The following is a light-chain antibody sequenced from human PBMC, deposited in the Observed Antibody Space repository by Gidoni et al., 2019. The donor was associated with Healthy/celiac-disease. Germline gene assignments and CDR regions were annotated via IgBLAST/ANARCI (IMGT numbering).Light chain of an antibody. CDR2: AAS. J-gene: IGKJ2*01. CDR1: QSSSSY. CDR3: QQSYSTPYT. V-gene: IGKV1-39*01. Sequence: DIQMTQSTSSLSASVGARVTITCRASQSSSSYLNWYQQKPGKAPKRLIYAASSLQRGVPSRFSGSGSGTDFTLTISSLQPEDFATYYCQQSYSTPYTFGQGTKLEIK.